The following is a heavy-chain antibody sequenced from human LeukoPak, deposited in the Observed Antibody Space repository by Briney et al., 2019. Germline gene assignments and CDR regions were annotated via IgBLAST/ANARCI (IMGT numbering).Heavy chain of an antibody. CDR3: SRVTTNGYFEY. Sequence: PGGSLRLSCAASGFTFSSYWMHWVRQAPGKGLVWVSRINSDGSSTSYADSVKGRFTISRDNAKNTLYLQMNSLRAEDTAVYFCSRVTTNGYFEYWGQGTLVTVSS. V-gene: IGHV3-74*01. J-gene: IGHJ4*02. CDR2: INSDGSST. CDR1: GFTFSSYW. D-gene: IGHD1-1*01.